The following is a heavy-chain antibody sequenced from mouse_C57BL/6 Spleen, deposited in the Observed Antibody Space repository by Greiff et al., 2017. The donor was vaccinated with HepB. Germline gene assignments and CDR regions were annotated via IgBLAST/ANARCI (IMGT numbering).Heavy chain of an antibody. J-gene: IGHJ2*01. Sequence: EVKLMESGPELVKPGASVKISCKASGYSFTGYYMNWVKQSPEKSLEWIGEINPSTGGTTYNQKFKAKATLTVDKSSSTAYMQLKSLTSEDSAVYYCARGILRFDYWGQGTTLTVSS. V-gene: IGHV1-42*01. CDR1: GYSFTGYY. CDR3: ARGILRFDY. CDR2: INPSTGGT. D-gene: IGHD1-1*01.